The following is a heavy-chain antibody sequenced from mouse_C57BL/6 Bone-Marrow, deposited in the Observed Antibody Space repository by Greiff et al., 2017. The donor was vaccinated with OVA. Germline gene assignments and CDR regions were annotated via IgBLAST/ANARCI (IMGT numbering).Heavy chain of an antibody. J-gene: IGHJ4*01. CDR2: IDPETGGT. D-gene: IGHD2-5*01. CDR3: TRGYSNYYAMDY. CDR1: GYTFTDYE. V-gene: IGHV1-15*01. Sequence: QVQLQQSGAELVRPGASVTLSCKASGYTFTDYEMHWVKQTPVHGLVWIGAIDPETGGTAYNQKFKGKAILTADKSSSTAYMELRSLTSEDSAVYYCTRGYSNYYAMDYWGQGTSVTGSS.